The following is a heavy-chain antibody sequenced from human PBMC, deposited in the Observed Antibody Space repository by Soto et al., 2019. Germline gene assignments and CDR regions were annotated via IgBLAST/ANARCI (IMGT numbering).Heavy chain of an antibody. CDR1: GFTFSDYG. J-gene: IGHJ6*02. V-gene: IGHV3-30*18. Sequence: LSCAASGFTFSDYGMHWVRQAPGKGLEWVAVISYNGRNKYYADSVKGRFTISRDNSKSTLYLQMNSLRTEDTTVYYCAKSLSEGDWPYYAMDVWGQGATVTVSS. CDR3: AKSLSEGDWPYYAMDV. D-gene: IGHD2-21*02. CDR2: ISYNGRNK.